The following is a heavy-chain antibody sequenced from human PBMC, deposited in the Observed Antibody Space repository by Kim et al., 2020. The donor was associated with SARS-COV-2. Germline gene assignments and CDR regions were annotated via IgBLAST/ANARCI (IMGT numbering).Heavy chain of an antibody. CDR3: VCGIAVAAVDY. D-gene: IGHD6-19*01. CDR2: IYYSGST. J-gene: IGHJ4*02. Sequence: SETLSLTCTVSGGSISSGGYYWSWIRQHPGKGLEWIGYIYYSGSTYYNPSLKSRVTISVDTSKNQFSLKLSSVTAADTAVYYCVCGIAVAAVDYWGQGTLVTVSS. V-gene: IGHV4-31*03. CDR1: GGSISSGGYY.